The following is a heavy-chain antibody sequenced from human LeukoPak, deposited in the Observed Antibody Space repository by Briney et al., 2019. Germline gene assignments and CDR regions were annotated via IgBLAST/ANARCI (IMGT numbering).Heavy chain of an antibody. D-gene: IGHD1-26*01. Sequence: PGGSLRLSCAASGFTFSEYWMHWVRQAPGKGLVWVSRINTDGTFIRHADSVQGRFTISRDAAKNTLFLQMNSLRAEDTAVYYCAREARVGGALQYWGQGVLVTVSA. CDR3: AREARVGGALQY. J-gene: IGHJ4*02. CDR1: GFTFSEYW. CDR2: INTDGTFI. V-gene: IGHV3-74*01.